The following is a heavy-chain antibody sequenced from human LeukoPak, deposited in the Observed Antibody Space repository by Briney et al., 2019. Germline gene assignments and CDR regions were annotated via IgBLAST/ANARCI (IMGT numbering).Heavy chain of an antibody. D-gene: IGHD3-10*01. J-gene: IGHJ4*02. CDR1: EFRFPNYG. CDR2: ISGGGDTT. Sequence: GGSLRLSCAASEFRFPNYGMTWVRQAPGKGLEWVSSISGGGDTTYYADSVKGRFTISRDNSKTTLYLQMNSLRAEDTAVYYCAKGMETAPYYFNSRLFFDSWGQGTLVTVSS. V-gene: IGHV3-23*01. CDR3: AKGMETAPYYFNSRLFFDS.